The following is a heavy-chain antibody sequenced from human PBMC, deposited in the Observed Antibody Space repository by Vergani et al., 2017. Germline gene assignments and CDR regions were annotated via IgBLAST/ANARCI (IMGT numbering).Heavy chain of an antibody. D-gene: IGHD3-3*02. V-gene: IGHV4-38-2*01. Sequence: QVQLQESGPGLVKPSETLSLTCAVSGYSISSGYYWGWIRQPPGKGLEWIGSIYHSGSTYYNPSLKSRVTISVDTSKNQCALKLSSVTAADTAVYYCARLGIRDVWGKGTTVTVSS. CDR3: ARLGIRDV. CDR2: IYHSGST. J-gene: IGHJ6*04. CDR1: GYSISSGYY.